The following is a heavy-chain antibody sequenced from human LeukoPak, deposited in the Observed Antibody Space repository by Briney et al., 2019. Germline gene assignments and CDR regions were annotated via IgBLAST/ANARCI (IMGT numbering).Heavy chain of an antibody. D-gene: IGHD2-21*02. Sequence: PGGSLRLSCAASGFIFSNYAMSWVRQDPGKGLEWLSAISGSGGITYYADSVKGRYTTTRDNSKNTQYLQMNSLRAEYTAVYYCAKSLGAVVVTANDYWGQGTLVTVSS. CDR2: ISGSGGIT. J-gene: IGHJ4*02. V-gene: IGHV3-23*01. CDR3: AKSLGAVVVTANDY. CDR1: GFIFSNYA.